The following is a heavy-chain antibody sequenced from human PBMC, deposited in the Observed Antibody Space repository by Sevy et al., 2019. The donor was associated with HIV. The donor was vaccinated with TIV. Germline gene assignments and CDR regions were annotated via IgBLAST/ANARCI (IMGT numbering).Heavy chain of an antibody. V-gene: IGHV4-59*08. Sequence: SETLSLTCTVSGGSINSDHWNWIRQPPGKGLEWIGYVYYIGGTNYNPSLKNRVTISVDRTQNQFSLNLTSVTAADTAVYYCARRNDFAIWGQGTMVTVSS. CDR1: GGSINSDH. CDR2: VYYIGGT. CDR3: ARRNDFAI. J-gene: IGHJ3*02.